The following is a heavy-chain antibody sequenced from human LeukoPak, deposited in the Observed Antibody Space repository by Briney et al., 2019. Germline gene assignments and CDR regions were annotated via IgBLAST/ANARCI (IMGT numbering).Heavy chain of an antibody. J-gene: IGHJ4*02. Sequence: GGSLRLSCAASGFTFSDYYMSWIRQAPGRGLEWVSYISSSGSTIYYADSVKGRFTISRDNAKNTLYLQMNSLRAEDTAVYYCARDRRLVGGVIIPLDYWGQGIFVTVSS. V-gene: IGHV3-11*04. CDR2: ISSSGSTI. CDR3: ARDRRLVGGVIIPLDY. CDR1: GFTFSDYY. D-gene: IGHD3-10*01.